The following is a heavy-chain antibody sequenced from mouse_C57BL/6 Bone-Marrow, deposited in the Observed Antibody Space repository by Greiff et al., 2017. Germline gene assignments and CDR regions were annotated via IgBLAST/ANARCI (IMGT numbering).Heavy chain of an antibody. CDR3: ARVSNFHY. Sequence: VQLKESGPELVKPGASVKISCKASGYSFTGYYMNWVKQSPEKSLEWIGEINPSTGGTTYNQKFKAKATLTVDKSSSTAYMQLKSLTSEVSAVYYCARVSNFHYWGQGTTLTVSA. CDR2: INPSTGGT. CDR1: GYSFTGYY. V-gene: IGHV1-42*01. J-gene: IGHJ2*01. D-gene: IGHD2-5*01.